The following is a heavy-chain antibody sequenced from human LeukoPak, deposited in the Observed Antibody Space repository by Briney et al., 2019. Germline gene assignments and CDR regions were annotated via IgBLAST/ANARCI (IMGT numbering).Heavy chain of an antibody. Sequence: PSETLSLTCTVSGGSISSYYWSWIRQPAGKGLEWIGRIYTSGSTNYNPSLKSRVTISVDTSKNQFSLKLSSVTAADTAVYYCARHRKQQLPQYYFDYWGQGTLVTVSS. CDR2: IYTSGST. D-gene: IGHD6-13*01. V-gene: IGHV4-4*07. CDR1: GGSISSYY. J-gene: IGHJ4*02. CDR3: ARHRKQQLPQYYFDY.